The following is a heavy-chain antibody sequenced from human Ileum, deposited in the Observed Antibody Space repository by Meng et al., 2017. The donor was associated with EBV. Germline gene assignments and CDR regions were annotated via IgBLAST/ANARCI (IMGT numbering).Heavy chain of an antibody. D-gene: IGHD6-19*01. Sequence: QVQLQQSGAGGEVKXPGASVMVSCKASGYTFTHHGISWIRQAPGQGLEWLGWISCYNGDTNYAQKVQGRFTMTMDKSASTAYMDLRSLRSDDTAVYYCARDPSNTSGRYAYFDYWSQGTLVNVSS. CDR3: ARDPSNTSGRYAYFDY. CDR2: ISCYNGDT. V-gene: IGHV1-18*01. J-gene: IGHJ4*02. CDR1: GYTFTHHG.